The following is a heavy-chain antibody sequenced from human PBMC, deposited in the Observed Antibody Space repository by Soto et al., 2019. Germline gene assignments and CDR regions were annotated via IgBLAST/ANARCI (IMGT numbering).Heavy chain of an antibody. D-gene: IGHD5-12*01. CDR1: GFTFSDYY. Sequence: GGSLRLSCAASGFTFSDYYMSWIRQAPGKGLEWVSYISSSSSYTNYADSVKGRFTISRDNAKNSLYLQMNSLRAEDTAVYYCARDHNSYSGLVIEWGQGTLGPSPQ. CDR3: ARDHNSYSGLVIE. CDR2: ISSSSSYT. V-gene: IGHV3-11*05. J-gene: IGHJ4*02.